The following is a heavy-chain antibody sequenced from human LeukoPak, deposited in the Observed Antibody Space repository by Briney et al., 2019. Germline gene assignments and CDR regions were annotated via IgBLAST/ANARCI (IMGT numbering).Heavy chain of an antibody. V-gene: IGHV4-34*01. CDR2: INHSGST. D-gene: IGHD5/OR15-5a*01. CDR3: ARDVYGDADYFDY. Sequence: SETLSLTCAVYGGSFSGYYWSWIRHPPGKGLEWIGEINHSGSTNYNPSLKSRVTISVDTSKNQFSLKLSSVTAADTAVYYCARDVYGDADYFDYWGQGTLVTVSS. CDR1: GGSFSGYY. J-gene: IGHJ4*02.